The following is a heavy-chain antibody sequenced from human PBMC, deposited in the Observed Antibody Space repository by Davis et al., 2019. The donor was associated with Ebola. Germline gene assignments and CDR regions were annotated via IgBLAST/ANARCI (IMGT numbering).Heavy chain of an antibody. CDR1: GYTFTSYY. V-gene: IGHV1-46*01. J-gene: IGHJ4*02. Sequence: ASVKVSCKASGYTFTSYYMHWVRQAPGQGLEWMGIINPSGGSTSYAQKFQGRVTMTRDTSTSTVYMELSSLRSEDTAVYYCAREGNIGSWARLPFDYWGQGTLVTVSS. D-gene: IGHD6-13*01. CDR2: INPSGGST. CDR3: AREGNIGSWARLPFDY.